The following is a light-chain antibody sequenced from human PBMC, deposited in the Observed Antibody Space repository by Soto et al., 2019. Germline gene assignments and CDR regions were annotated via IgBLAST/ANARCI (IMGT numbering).Light chain of an antibody. J-gene: IGKJ4*01. CDR2: GAS. V-gene: IGKV3-15*01. Sequence: EIVMTQSPATLSVSPGERATLSCRASHSVSSRLARYQQKPGQAPRLLIYGASTMATGRPARFSGSGSGTESTLTISSLQSEDFAVYYCQHYTNWPLTFGGGTKVEIK. CDR1: HSVSSR. CDR3: QHYTNWPLT.